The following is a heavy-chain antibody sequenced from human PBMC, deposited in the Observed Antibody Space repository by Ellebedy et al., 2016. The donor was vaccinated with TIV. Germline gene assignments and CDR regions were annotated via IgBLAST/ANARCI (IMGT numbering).Heavy chain of an antibody. V-gene: IGHV1-18*01. D-gene: IGHD3-16*01. CDR3: ARDEGGYHYYGLDV. CDR2: IGAHNGNT. CDR1: GYTFSASG. J-gene: IGHJ6*02. Sequence: AASVKVSCKTSGYTFSASGITWVRQAPGQGLEWMGWIGAHNGNTNYAQNLQGRVTMTTDTPTSTAYMELRSLRSDDTVVYYCARDEGGYHYYGLDVWGQGTTVTVSS.